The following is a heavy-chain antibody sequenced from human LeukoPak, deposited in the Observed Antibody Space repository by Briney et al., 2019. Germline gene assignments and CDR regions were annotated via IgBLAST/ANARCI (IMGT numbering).Heavy chain of an antibody. CDR2: ISASGGST. Sequence: GGSLRLSCAASGFTFSSSAMSWVRQVPGKGLEWVSGISASGGSTYYADSVRGRFTISRDNSKNTLYVQMNSLRAEDTAVYYCARDLRYDFWSGYYPLDYYYGMDVWGQGTTVTVSS. V-gene: IGHV3-23*01. CDR3: ARDLRYDFWSGYYPLDYYYGMDV. D-gene: IGHD3-3*01. CDR1: GFTFSSSA. J-gene: IGHJ6*02.